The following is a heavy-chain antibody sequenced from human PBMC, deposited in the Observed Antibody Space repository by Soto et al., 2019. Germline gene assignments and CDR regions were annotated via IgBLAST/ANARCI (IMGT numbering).Heavy chain of an antibody. D-gene: IGHD2-15*01. J-gene: IGHJ4*02. CDR2: INPNSGDP. V-gene: IGHV1-2*02. CDR3: ARGGDIVEN. Sequence: QVYLVQSGAEVKKPGASVKVSCKASGYSFTGYQMHWVRQAPGQGLEWMGWINPNSGDPKYAQKFQDRVTMTRDTSNNTAYMELSRLRSDDTAVYYCARGGDIVENWGQGTLVTVSS. CDR1: GYSFTGYQ.